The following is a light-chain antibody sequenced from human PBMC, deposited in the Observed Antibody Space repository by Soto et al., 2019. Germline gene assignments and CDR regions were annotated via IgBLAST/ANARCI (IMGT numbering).Light chain of an antibody. J-gene: IGLJ1*01. Sequence: QSALTQPASVSGSPGQSITISCTGTSGDVGGYNYVSWYQQHPGKAPKLMIYDVSNRPSGVSNRFSGSKSGNTASLTISGLQAEDEADHYCSSYTSSSTLNYVFGTGTKLTVL. CDR1: SGDVGGYNY. V-gene: IGLV2-14*01. CDR3: SSYTSSSTLNYV. CDR2: DVS.